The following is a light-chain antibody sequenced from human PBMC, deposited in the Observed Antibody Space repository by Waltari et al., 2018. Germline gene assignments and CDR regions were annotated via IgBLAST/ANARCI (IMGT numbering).Light chain of an antibody. CDR3: QQANIFPWT. J-gene: IGKJ1*01. CDR1: QGISRF. V-gene: IGKV1-12*01. Sequence: DIRMTQSPSSVPASVGDRVTITCRASQGISRFLAWYQQKPGKAPNLLIYDVSSLQSWVPSRFSGSGSGTDFTLTISSLQPEDFATYYCQQANIFPWTFGQGTKVEIK. CDR2: DVS.